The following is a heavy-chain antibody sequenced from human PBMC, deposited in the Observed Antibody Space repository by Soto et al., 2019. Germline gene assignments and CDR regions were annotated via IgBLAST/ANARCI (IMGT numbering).Heavy chain of an antibody. V-gene: IGHV3-48*01. CDR3: ARHPERIAEIGWFDP. CDR2: ISSSSSTI. J-gene: IGHJ5*02. D-gene: IGHD6-13*01. CDR1: GFTFSSYS. Sequence: EVQLVESGGGLVQPGGSLRLSCAASGFTFSSYSMNWVRQAPGKGLEWVSYISSSSSTIYYADSVKGRFTISTDKAKNSLYLQMNSLRAEDTAVYYCARHPERIAEIGWFDPWGQGTLVTVSS.